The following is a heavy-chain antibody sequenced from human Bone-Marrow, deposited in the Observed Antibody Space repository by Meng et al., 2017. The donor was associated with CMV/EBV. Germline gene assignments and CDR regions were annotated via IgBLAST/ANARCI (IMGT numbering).Heavy chain of an antibody. J-gene: IGHJ4*02. V-gene: IGHV3-21*01. CDR2: ISSSSSYI. Sequence: SCAASGFTFSSYSMNWVRQAPGKGLEWVSSISSSSSYIYYADSVKGRFTISRDNAKNSLYLQMNSLRAEDTAVYYCARGETYDFWSGYPVYFDYWGQGKLVNVSS. CDR1: GFTFSSYS. CDR3: ARGETYDFWSGYPVYFDY. D-gene: IGHD3-3*01.